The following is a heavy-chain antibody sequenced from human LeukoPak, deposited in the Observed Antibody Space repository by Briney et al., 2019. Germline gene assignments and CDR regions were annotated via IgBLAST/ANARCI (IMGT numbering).Heavy chain of an antibody. J-gene: IGHJ4*02. D-gene: IGHD5-12*01. CDR2: ISSSGSTI. CDR1: GYTFSDYY. V-gene: IGHV3-11*01. Sequence: GGSLRLSCAASGYTFSDYYMSWIRQAPGKGLEWVSYISSSGSTIYYADSVKGRFTISRDNAKNSLYLQMNSLRAEDMALYYCIRASYSGFDEGYFDYWGQGTLVTVSS. CDR3: IRASYSGFDEGYFDY.